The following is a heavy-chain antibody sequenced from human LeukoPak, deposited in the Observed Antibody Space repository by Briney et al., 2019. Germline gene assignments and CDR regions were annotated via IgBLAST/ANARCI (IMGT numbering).Heavy chain of an antibody. J-gene: IGHJ6*04. CDR2: IYHSGST. CDR3: ARAHDYGTVDYYYYGMDV. V-gene: IGHV4-30-2*01. D-gene: IGHD4-17*01. Sequence: SETLSLTSAVSGGSISSGGYSWSWIRQPPGKGLEWIGYIYHSGSTYYNPSLKSRVTISVDRSKNQFSLKLSSVTAADTAVYYCARAHDYGTVDYYYYGMDVWGKGTTVTVSS. CDR1: GGSISSGGYS.